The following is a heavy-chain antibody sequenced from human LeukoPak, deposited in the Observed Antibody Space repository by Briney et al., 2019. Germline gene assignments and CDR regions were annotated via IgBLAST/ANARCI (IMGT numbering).Heavy chain of an antibody. J-gene: IGHJ4*02. CDR2: IYYSGST. CDR3: ARQGAVAAKDY. Sequence: PSETLSLTCTVSGGSISSSSYYWGWIRQPPGKGLEWIGSIYYSGSTYYNPSLKSRVTISVDTSKNQFSLKLSSVTAADTAVYYCARQGAVAAKDYWGQGTLVTVSS. CDR1: GGSISSSSYY. D-gene: IGHD6-19*01. V-gene: IGHV4-39*01.